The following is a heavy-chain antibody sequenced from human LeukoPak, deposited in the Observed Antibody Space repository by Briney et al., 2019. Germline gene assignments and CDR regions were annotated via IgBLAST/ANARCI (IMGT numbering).Heavy chain of an antibody. CDR2: IYSTGNT. CDR1: GGSISNYY. V-gene: IGHV4-4*07. J-gene: IGHJ4*02. Sequence: PSETLSLTRTVSGGSISNYYWSWIRQPAGKGLEYIGRIYSTGNTNYNPSLRSRVTMAVDTSNNQLSLKLTSVTAADTALYFCARGPGYTGSYSFDYWGPGTLVTVSS. D-gene: IGHD1-26*01. CDR3: ARGPGYTGSYSFDY.